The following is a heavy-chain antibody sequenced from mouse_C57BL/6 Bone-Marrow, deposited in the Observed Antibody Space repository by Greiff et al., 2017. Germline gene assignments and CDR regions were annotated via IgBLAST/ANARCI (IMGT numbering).Heavy chain of an antibody. Sequence: VKLQQPGAELVKPGASVKLSCKASGYTFTSYWMHWVKQRPGQGLEWIGMIHPNSGSTTYNEKFKSKATLTVDKSSSTAYMQLSSLTSEDSAVYYGAREKSYGSAYFDYWGQGTTLTVSS. V-gene: IGHV1-64*01. CDR2: IHPNSGST. J-gene: IGHJ2*01. CDR1: GYTFTSYW. D-gene: IGHD2-1*01. CDR3: AREKSYGSAYFDY.